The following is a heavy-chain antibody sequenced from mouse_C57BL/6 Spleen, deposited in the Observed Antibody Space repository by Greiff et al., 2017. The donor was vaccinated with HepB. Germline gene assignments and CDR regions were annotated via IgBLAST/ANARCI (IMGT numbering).Heavy chain of an antibody. CDR3: ASGDSTRGDY. Sequence: EVQLQQSGPELVKPGASVKISCKASGYTFTDYYMNWVKQSHGKSLEWIGDINPNNGGTSYNQKFKGKATLTVDKSSSTAYMELRSLTSEDSAVYYCASGDSTRGDYWGQGTSVTVSS. D-gene: IGHD2-14*01. CDR1: GYTFTDYY. CDR2: INPNNGGT. V-gene: IGHV1-26*01. J-gene: IGHJ4*01.